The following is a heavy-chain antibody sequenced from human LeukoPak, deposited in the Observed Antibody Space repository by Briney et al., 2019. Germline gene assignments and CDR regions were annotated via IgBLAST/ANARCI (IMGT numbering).Heavy chain of an antibody. Sequence: SETLSLTCTVSGGSISSYYWSWIRQPPGKGLEWIGYIYYSGSTNYNPSLKSRVTISVDTSKNQFSLKLSSVTAVDTAVYYCARVGGYDFWSGYYTGFDYWGQGTLVTVSS. CDR3: ARVGGYDFWSGYYTGFDY. J-gene: IGHJ4*02. CDR1: GGSISSYY. CDR2: IYYSGST. V-gene: IGHV4-59*01. D-gene: IGHD3-3*01.